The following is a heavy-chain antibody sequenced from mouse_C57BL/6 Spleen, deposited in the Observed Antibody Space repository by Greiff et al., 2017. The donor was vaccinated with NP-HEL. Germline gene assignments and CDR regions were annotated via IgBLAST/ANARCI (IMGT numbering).Heavy chain of an antibody. V-gene: IGHV2-5*01. Sequence: VQGVESGPGLVQPSQSLSITCTVSGFSLTSYGVHWVRQSPGKGLEWLGVIWRGGSTDYNAAFMSRLSITKDNSKSQVFFKMNSLQADDTAIYYCAKSGYYSNYVDYWGQGTSVTVSS. D-gene: IGHD2-5*01. J-gene: IGHJ4*01. CDR1: GFSLTSYG. CDR3: AKSGYYSNYVDY. CDR2: IWRGGST.